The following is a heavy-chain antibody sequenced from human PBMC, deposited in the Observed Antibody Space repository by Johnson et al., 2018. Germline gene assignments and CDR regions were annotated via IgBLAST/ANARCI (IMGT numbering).Heavy chain of an antibody. CDR3: ARPRRITAAGAPNDAFDF. CDR1: GFTFNTSG. J-gene: IGHJ3*01. CDR2: IINVPRGK. V-gene: IGHV3-74*01. Sequence: VQLQQSGGGLVHPGGSLSPSCVASGFTFNTSGMHWVRQAPGKGPWWVSLIINVPRGKAYPDSVKGRFPISRDNAKNTLYFQMNSLTAEDTAVYYCARPRRITAAGAPNDAFDFWGQGTMVTVSS. D-gene: IGHD6-25*01.